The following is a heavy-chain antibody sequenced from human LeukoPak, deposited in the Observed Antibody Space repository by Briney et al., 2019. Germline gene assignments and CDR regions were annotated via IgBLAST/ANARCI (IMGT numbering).Heavy chain of an antibody. J-gene: IGHJ4*02. CDR2: ISSSGSII. Sequence: GGSLRLSCAASGFTFSDYYMSWIRQAPGKGLEWVSYISSSGSIIYYADSVKGRFTISRDNSKNTLYLQMNSLRAEDTAVYYCANRGSSWYYFDYWGQGTLVTVSS. D-gene: IGHD6-13*01. CDR1: GFTFSDYY. V-gene: IGHV3-11*01. CDR3: ANRGSSWYYFDY.